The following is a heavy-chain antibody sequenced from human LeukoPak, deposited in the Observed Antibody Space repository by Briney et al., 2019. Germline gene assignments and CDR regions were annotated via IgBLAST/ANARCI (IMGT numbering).Heavy chain of an antibody. J-gene: IGHJ4*02. CDR2: FSGSDGHR. CDR3: AKVPWVGTIT. V-gene: IGHV3-23*01. Sequence: GGSLRLSCAASGFTLGDYAMNWVRQAPGEGLEWLSAFSGSDGHRFYADFVKGRFTLSNDNSKTALYLQVNHLRADATAYYYFAKVPWVGTITWGQGTVVIVPS. CDR1: GFTLGDYA. D-gene: IGHD1-26*01.